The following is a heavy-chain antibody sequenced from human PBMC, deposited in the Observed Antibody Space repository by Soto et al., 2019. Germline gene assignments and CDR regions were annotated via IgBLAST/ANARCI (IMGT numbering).Heavy chain of an antibody. CDR1: GFTFSSYA. V-gene: IGHV3-23*01. Sequence: GGSLRLSCAASGFTFSSYAMSWVRQAPGKGLEWVAGISGSGGTTYYADSVKGRFTVSRDNSKSTLYLRMSSLRAEDTAVYYCAKKVRVGGELPLYYYYGMDVWGQGTTVTVSS. CDR3: AKKVRVGGELPLYYYYGMDV. J-gene: IGHJ6*02. CDR2: ISGSGGTT. D-gene: IGHD1-26*01.